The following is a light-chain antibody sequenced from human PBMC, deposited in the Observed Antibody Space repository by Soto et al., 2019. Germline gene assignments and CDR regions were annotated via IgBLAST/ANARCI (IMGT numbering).Light chain of an antibody. CDR2: DVS. J-gene: IGLJ2*01. Sequence: QSALTQPASVSGSPGQSITISCTGSSCDLEGYNYVSWYQYHPGKAPKLMIYDVSNRPSGISNLFSGSKSGTTASLTISGLQAEDEADYYCSSFTISRKTVLFGGGTKLTVL. CDR1: SCDLEGYNY. CDR3: SSFTISRKTVL. V-gene: IGLV2-14*01.